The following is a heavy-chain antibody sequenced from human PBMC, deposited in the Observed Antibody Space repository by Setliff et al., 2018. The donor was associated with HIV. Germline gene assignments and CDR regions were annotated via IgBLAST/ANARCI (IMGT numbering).Heavy chain of an antibody. V-gene: IGHV3-48*03. CDR3: ARDRVVGATLDPLDL. J-gene: IGHJ3*01. CDR2: ISYSGSAI. Sequence: SCTAPGFTFINYEMNWVRQAPGKGLEWVAYISYSGSAIHYADSVKGRFTISRDNAKNSLYLQMNSLRAEDTAVYYCARDRVVGATLDPLDLWGQGTMVTVSS. D-gene: IGHD1-26*01. CDR1: GFTFINYE.